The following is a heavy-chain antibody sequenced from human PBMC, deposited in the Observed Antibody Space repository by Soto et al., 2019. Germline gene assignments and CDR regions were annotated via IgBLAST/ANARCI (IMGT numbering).Heavy chain of an antibody. Sequence: GGSLRLSCAASGFTFSNAWMSWVRQAPGKGLEWVGRIKSKTDGGTTDYAEPVKGRFTISRDDSKNTLYLQMNSLKTEDTAVYYCTTDLGYCSGGSCYDAFDIWGQGTMVTVSS. V-gene: IGHV3-15*01. CDR3: TTDLGYCSGGSCYDAFDI. J-gene: IGHJ3*02. CDR2: IKSKTDGGTT. CDR1: GFTFSNAW. D-gene: IGHD2-15*01.